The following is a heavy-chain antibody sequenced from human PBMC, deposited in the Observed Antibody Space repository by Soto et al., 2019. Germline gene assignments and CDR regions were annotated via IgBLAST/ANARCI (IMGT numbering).Heavy chain of an antibody. CDR3: ASLIAAAGPPHSPRYYYGMDV. J-gene: IGHJ6*02. Sequence: SVKVSCKASGGTFSSYAISWVRQAPGQGLEWMGGIIPIFGTADYAQKFQGRVTITADESTSTAYIELSSLRSEDTAVYYCASLIAAAGPPHSPRYYYGMDVWGQGTTLTVSS. V-gene: IGHV1-69*13. D-gene: IGHD6-13*01. CDR2: IIPIFGTA. CDR1: GGTFSSYA.